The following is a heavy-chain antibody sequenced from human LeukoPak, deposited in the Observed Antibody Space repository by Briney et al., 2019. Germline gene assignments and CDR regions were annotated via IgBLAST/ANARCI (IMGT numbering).Heavy chain of an antibody. J-gene: IGHJ4*02. D-gene: IGHD5-12*01. CDR2: ISGSGGTT. Sequence: PGGSLRLSCAASGFTFSSYGMSWVRQAPGKGLEWVSAISGSGGTTYYADSVKGRFTITRDNSKNTLHLQMNSLRSEDTAVYYCARGNSGYSGYDFDYWGQGTLVTVSS. CDR3: ARGNSGYSGYDFDY. V-gene: IGHV3-23*01. CDR1: GFTFSSYG.